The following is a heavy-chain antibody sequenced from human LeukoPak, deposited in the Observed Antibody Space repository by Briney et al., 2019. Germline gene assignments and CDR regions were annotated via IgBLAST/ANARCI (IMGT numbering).Heavy chain of an antibody. CDR3: ARDSSQYCSSTSCYPRGHFDY. CDR1: GYTFTSYY. V-gene: IGHV1-46*01. D-gene: IGHD2-2*01. J-gene: IGHJ4*02. CDR2: INPSGGST. Sequence: GASVKVSCKASGYTFTSYYMHWVRQAPGQGLEWMGIINPSGGSTSYAQKFQGRVTMTRDTSTSTVYMELSSLRSEDTAVYYCARDSSQYCSSTSCYPRGHFDYWGQGTLVIVSS.